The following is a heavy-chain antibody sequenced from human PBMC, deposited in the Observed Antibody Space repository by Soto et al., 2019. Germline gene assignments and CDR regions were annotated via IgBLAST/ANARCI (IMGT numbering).Heavy chain of an antibody. V-gene: IGHV1-46*01. CDR3: AIVQNRGWEFDY. J-gene: IGHJ4*02. CDR2: VDPRDGST. CDR1: GYIFTTYS. D-gene: IGHD1-26*01. Sequence: QVQLVQSGAEMKRPGASVMLSCKASGYIFTTYSIHWVRQTAGQGLEWMAKVDPRDGSTGYAQKFRGRLTMAWDTSTGTVSMEVSSLTSDDTATYYCAIVQNRGWEFDYWGQGTQVTVAS.